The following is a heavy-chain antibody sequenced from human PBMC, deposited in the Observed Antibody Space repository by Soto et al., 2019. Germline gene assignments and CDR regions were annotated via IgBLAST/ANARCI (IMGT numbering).Heavy chain of an antibody. V-gene: IGHV1-18*01. CDR3: ARETTTKIVVVVAATYNWFDP. J-gene: IGHJ5*02. D-gene: IGHD2-15*01. Sequence: ASVRVSCKASGGTFSSYAISWVRQAPGQGLEWMGWISAYNGNTNYARKLQGRVTMTTDTSTSTAYMELRSLRSDDTAVYYCARETTTKIVVVVAATYNWFDPWGQGTLVTVSS. CDR1: GGTFSSYA. CDR2: ISAYNGNT.